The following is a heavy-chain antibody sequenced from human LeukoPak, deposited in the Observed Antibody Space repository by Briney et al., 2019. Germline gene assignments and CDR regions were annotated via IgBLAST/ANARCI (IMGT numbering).Heavy chain of an antibody. V-gene: IGHV3-33*06. CDR3: AKDAQRGFDYSNSLQH. CDR1: KFTFSHYA. J-gene: IGHJ1*01. Sequence: PGGSLRLSCAASKFTFSHYAMHWVRQAPGKGLEWVAVIWNYGSDKYYADSVKGRFTVSRDNSRNTLYLQMDSLRAEDTGVYYCAKDAQRGFDYSNSLQHWGPGTLVTVSS. CDR2: IWNYGSDK. D-gene: IGHD4-11*01.